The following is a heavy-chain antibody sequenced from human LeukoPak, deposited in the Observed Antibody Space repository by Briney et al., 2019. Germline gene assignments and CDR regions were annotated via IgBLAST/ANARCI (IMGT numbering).Heavy chain of an antibody. V-gene: IGHV3-48*04. D-gene: IGHD3-10*01. J-gene: IGHJ6*02. CDR3: AKDIYFDYYGSGTIYGMDV. CDR2: ISSSSSTI. Sequence: GGSLRLSCAASGFTFSSYSMNWVRQAPGKGLEWVSYISSSSSTIYYADSVKGRFTISRDNAKNSLYLQMNSLRAEDTALYYCAKDIYFDYYGSGTIYGMDVWGQGTTVTVSS. CDR1: GFTFSSYS.